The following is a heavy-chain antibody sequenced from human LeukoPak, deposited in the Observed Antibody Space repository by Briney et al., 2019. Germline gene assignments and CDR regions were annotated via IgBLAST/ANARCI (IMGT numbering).Heavy chain of an antibody. CDR3: ARDLSGSLYFDY. J-gene: IGHJ4*02. CDR2: LYISGST. D-gene: IGHD3-10*01. CDR1: GASISSYY. Sequence: SETLSLTCTVSGASISSYYYNWIRQTAGRGLEWIGRLYISGSTDYNPSLRSRVAISVDTSKNQFSLKLSSVTAADTAVYFCARDLSGSLYFDYWGRGALVTVSS. V-gene: IGHV4-4*07.